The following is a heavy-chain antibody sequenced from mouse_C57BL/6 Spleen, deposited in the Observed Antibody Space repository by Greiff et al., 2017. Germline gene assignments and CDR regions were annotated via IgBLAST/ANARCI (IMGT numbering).Heavy chain of an antibody. CDR2: IYPGSGST. D-gene: IGHD1-1*01. V-gene: IGHV1-55*01. J-gene: IGHJ3*01. Sequence: VQLQQPGAELVKPGASVKMSCKASGYTFTSYWITWVKQRPGQGLEWIGDIYPGSGSTNYNEKFKSKATLTVDTSSSTAYMQLSSLTSEDSAVYYCARYYYYGSGYGWFAYWGQGTLVTVSA. CDR1: GYTFTSYW. CDR3: ARYYYYGSGYGWFAY.